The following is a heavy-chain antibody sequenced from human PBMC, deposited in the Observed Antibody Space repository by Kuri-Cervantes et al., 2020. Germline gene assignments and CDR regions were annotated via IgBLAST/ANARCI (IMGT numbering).Heavy chain of an antibody. CDR2: INPNSGGT. V-gene: IGHV1-2*04. CDR3: AAAQSVVPGPFQH. J-gene: IGHJ1*01. Sequence: ASVKVSCKASGYTFTGYYMHWVRQAPGQGLEWMGWINPNSGGTNYAQKFQGWVTMTRDTSISTAYMELSSLRSEDTAVYYCAAAQSVVPGPFQHWGQGTLVTVSS. D-gene: IGHD2-15*01. CDR1: GYTFTGYY.